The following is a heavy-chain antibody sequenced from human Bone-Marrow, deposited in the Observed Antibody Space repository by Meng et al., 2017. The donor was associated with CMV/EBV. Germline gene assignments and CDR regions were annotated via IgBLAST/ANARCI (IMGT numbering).Heavy chain of an antibody. CDR1: GGSISSISYY. Sequence: SETLSLTWIVAGGSISSISYYWGWIRQPPGKGLEWIGSIYYRGSTNYNPSLKSRFSISVDTSKNQFSLKLSSVTAADRDVYYCARSSTICGVVRRGNYYGMDVWGQGTTVTVSS. CDR2: IYYRGST. J-gene: IGHJ6*02. CDR3: ARSSTICGVVRRGNYYGMDV. V-gene: IGHV4-39*07. D-gene: IGHD3-3*01.